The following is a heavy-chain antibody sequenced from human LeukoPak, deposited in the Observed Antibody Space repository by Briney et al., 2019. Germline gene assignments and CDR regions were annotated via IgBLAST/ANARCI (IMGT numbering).Heavy chain of an antibody. V-gene: IGHV3-9*01. Sequence: GRSLRLSCAASGFTFDDYAMHWVRHAPGKGLEWVSGISWNSGSIGYADSVKGRFTISRDNAKNSLYLQMNSLRAEDTALYYCAKDYSSGWYVFDYWGQGILVTVSS. CDR3: AKDYSSGWYVFDY. D-gene: IGHD6-19*01. J-gene: IGHJ4*02. CDR1: GFTFDDYA. CDR2: ISWNSGSI.